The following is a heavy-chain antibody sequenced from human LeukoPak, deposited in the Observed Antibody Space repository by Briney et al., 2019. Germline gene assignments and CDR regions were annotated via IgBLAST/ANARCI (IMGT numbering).Heavy chain of an antibody. CDR2: ISAYNGNT. D-gene: IGHD3-22*01. CDR1: GYTFTSYG. J-gene: IGHJ4*02. V-gene: IGHV1-18*01. Sequence: ASVKVSCKASGYTFTSYGISWVRQAPGQGLEWMGWISAYNGNTNYAQKLQGRVTMTTDTSTSTAYMELRSLRSDDTAVYYCARDLSPRPYYYDSSGYYSYYFDYWSQGTLVTVSS. CDR3: ARDLSPRPYYYDSSGYYSYYFDY.